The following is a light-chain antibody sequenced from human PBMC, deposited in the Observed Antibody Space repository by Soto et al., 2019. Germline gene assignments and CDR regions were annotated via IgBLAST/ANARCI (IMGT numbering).Light chain of an antibody. Sequence: DLQMTQSPSSVSASVGDRVTITCRAGQSIGTYLGWYQQKPGKAPKLLIYAASSLQSGVPSRFSGSGSGTDFTLTISSLQPEDFATYYCQQANSFPRTFGQGTKLETK. CDR2: AAS. V-gene: IGKV1-12*01. CDR1: QSIGTY. J-gene: IGKJ2*01. CDR3: QQANSFPRT.